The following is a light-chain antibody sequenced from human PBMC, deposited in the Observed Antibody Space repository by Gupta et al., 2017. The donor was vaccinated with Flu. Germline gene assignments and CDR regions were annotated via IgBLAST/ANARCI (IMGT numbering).Light chain of an antibody. CDR1: SSDVGGYDY. V-gene: IGLV2-14*03. Sequence: QSALTPPASVSGSPAQPITIPCTGTSSDVGGYDYVSWYQQHPGKAPKLMIYDVSNRPSGVSNRFSGSKSGNTASLTISGLQAEDEADYYCNSYSSSSTLIVFGGGTKLTVL. CDR3: NSYSSSSTLIV. CDR2: DVS. J-gene: IGLJ2*01.